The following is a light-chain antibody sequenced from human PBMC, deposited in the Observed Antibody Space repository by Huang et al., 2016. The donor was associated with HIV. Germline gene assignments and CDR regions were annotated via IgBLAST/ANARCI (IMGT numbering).Light chain of an antibody. CDR2: ATS. V-gene: IGKV3-15*01. CDR3: QQYESWPPLT. J-gene: IGKJ4*01. CDR1: QSVRDK. Sequence: EIVMTQSPDTLSVSPGERATLPGRASQSVRDKLAWYKQKPGQAPRLLLHATSTWAAGGPARCSGSGSGTEFTLTISSLQSEDCGVYYCQQYESWPPLTFGGGTKVEIK.